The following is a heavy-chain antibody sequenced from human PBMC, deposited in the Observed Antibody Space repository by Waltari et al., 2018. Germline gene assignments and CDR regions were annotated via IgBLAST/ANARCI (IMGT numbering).Heavy chain of an antibody. CDR3: ARMTTVTLDY. J-gene: IGHJ4*02. CDR1: GGSISSYY. D-gene: IGHD4-17*01. CDR2: IYYSGST. V-gene: IGHV4-59*01. Sequence: QVQLQESGPGLVKPSETLSLTCTVSGGSISSYYWSWIRQPPGKGLEWIGYIYYSGSTNYNPSLKSRVTISVDTSKNQFSLKLSSVTAADTAVYYCARMTTVTLDYWGQGTLVTVSS.